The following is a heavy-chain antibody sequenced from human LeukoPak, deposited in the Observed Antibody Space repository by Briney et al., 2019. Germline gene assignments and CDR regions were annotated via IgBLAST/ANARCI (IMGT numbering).Heavy chain of an antibody. D-gene: IGHD3-16*01. CDR3: ARGASGNYVQFDY. V-gene: IGHV3-23*01. CDR1: GFNFDDYA. CDR2: ISGGGDGT. Sequence: PGGSLRLSCAASGFNFDDYAMSWVRQAPGKGLEWVSTISGGGDGTYYADSVKGRFTISRDNSKNTLYLQMNGLRAEDTAVYHCARGASGNYVQFDYWGQGTLVTVSS. J-gene: IGHJ4*02.